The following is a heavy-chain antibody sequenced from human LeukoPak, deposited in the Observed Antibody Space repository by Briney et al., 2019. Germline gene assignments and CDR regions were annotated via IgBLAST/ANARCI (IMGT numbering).Heavy chain of an antibody. CDR3: ARVLRLPAAIYYYGMDV. CDR1: GYTFTSYY. CDR2: INPSGGST. V-gene: IGHV1-46*01. Sequence: ASVKVSCKASGYTFTSYYMHWVRQAPGQGLEWMGIINPSGGSTSYAQKFQGRVTMTRDTSTSTVYMELSSLRSEDTAVYYCARVLRLPAAIYYYGMDVWGQGTTVTVPS. J-gene: IGHJ6*02. D-gene: IGHD2-2*01.